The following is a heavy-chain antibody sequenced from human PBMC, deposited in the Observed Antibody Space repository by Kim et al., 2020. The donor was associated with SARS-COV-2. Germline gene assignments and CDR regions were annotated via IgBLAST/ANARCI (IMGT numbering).Heavy chain of an antibody. CDR1: GFTFSSYG. V-gene: IGHV3-33*08. CDR3: ARAPYYDFWSGYYVGMDV. CDR2: IWYDGSNK. D-gene: IGHD3-3*01. J-gene: IGHJ6*02. Sequence: GGSLRLSCAASGFTFSSYGMHWVRQAPGKGLEWVAVIWYDGSNKYYADSVKGRFTISRDNSKNTLYLQMNSLRAEDTAVYYCARAPYYDFWSGYYVGMDVWGQGTTVTVSS.